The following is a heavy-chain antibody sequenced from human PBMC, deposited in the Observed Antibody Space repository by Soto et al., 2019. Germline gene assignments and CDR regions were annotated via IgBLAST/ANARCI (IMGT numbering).Heavy chain of an antibody. V-gene: IGHV4-39*01. D-gene: IGHD1-26*01. CDR1: GGSISSSSYY. CDR3: ARLRRDVMGASHFDY. Sequence: ASETLSLTCTVSGGSISSSSYYWGWIRQPPGKGLEWIGSIYYSGSTYYNPSLKSRVTISVDTSKNQFSLKLSSVTAADTAVYYCARLRRDVMGASHFDYWGQGTLVTVSS. CDR2: IYYSGST. J-gene: IGHJ4*02.